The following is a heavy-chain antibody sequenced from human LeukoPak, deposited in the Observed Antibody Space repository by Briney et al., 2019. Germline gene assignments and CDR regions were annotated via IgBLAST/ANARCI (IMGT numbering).Heavy chain of an antibody. CDR1: GFTFSSYA. D-gene: IGHD5-12*01. V-gene: IGHV3-23*01. CDR2: ISGSGGST. J-gene: IGHJ4*02. Sequence: PGGSLRLSCAASGFTFSSYAMGWVRQAPGKGLEWVSAISGSGGSTYYADSVKGRFTISRDNSKNTLYLQMNSLRAEDTAVYYCANPSMGSGYDGALGVWGQGTLVTVSS. CDR3: ANPSMGSGYDGALGV.